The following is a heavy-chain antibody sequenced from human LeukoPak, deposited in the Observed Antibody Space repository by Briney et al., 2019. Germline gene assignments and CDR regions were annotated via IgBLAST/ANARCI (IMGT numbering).Heavy chain of an antibody. D-gene: IGHD3-10*01. CDR2: IYYSENT. Sequence: SETLSLTCTVSGGSVSSGSYYWSWIRQPPGKGLEWIGNIYYSENTNYNPSLKSRVTISVDTSKNRFSLKLSSVTAADTAVYYCARDLRFGEFGMDVWGQGTTVTVSS. CDR3: ARDLRFGEFGMDV. CDR1: GGSVSSGSYY. V-gene: IGHV4-61*01. J-gene: IGHJ6*02.